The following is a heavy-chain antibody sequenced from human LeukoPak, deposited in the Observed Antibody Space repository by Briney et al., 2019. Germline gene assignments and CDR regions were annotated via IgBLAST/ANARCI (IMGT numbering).Heavy chain of an antibody. Sequence: SQTLSLICTVSGGSISSGDYYWSWIRQPPGKGLEWIGYIYYSGSTYYNPSLKSRVTISVDTSKNQFSLKLSSVTAADTAVYYCAGSRRDGYNFDYWGQGTLVTVSS. CDR2: IYYSGST. J-gene: IGHJ4*02. V-gene: IGHV4-30-4*08. CDR1: GGSISSGDYY. CDR3: AGSRRDGYNFDY. D-gene: IGHD5-24*01.